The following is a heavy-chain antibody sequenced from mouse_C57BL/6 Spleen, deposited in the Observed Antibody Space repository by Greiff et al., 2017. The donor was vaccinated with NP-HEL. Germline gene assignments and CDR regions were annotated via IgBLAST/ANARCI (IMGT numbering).Heavy chain of an antibody. CDR1: GYAFTNYL. D-gene: IGHD1-1*01. Sequence: QVQLQQSGAELVRPGTSVKVSCKASGYAFTNYLIVWVKQRPGQGLEWIGVINPGSGGTNYNEKFKGKATLTADKSSSTAYMQLSSLTSEDSAVYFCARRYYGSYFDYWGQGTTLTVSS. J-gene: IGHJ2*01. CDR2: INPGSGGT. CDR3: ARRYYGSYFDY. V-gene: IGHV1-54*01.